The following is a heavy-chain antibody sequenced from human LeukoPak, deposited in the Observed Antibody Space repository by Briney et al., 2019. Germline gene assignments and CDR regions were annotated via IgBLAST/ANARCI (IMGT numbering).Heavy chain of an antibody. V-gene: IGHV3-9*01. CDR2: ISWNSGSI. J-gene: IGHJ4*02. CDR1: GFTFDDYA. D-gene: IGHD4-17*01. CDR3: AKGYDYGDYVLFDY. Sequence: GTSLRLSCAASGFTFDDYAMHWVRQAPGKGLEWVSGISWNSGSIGYADSVKGRFTISRDNAKNSLYLQMNSLRAEDTALYYCAKGYDYGDYVLFDYWGQGTLVTVSS.